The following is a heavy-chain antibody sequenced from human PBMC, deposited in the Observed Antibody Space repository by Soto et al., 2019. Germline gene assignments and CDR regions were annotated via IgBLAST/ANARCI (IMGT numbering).Heavy chain of an antibody. J-gene: IGHJ5*02. Sequence: PPETLSLTCTVSGGSISSSSYYWGWIRQPPGKGLEWIGSIYYSGSTYYNPSLKSRVTISVDTSKNQFSLKLSSVTAADTAVYYCASPKIAFYNWFDPWGQGTLVTVS. D-gene: IGHD3-3*02. CDR1: GGSISSSSYY. CDR3: ASPKIAFYNWFDP. V-gene: IGHV4-39*01. CDR2: IYYSGST.